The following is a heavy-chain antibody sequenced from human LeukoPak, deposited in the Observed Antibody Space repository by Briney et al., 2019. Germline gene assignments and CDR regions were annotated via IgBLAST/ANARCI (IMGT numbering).Heavy chain of an antibody. CDR2: INAGTGNT. D-gene: IGHD5-24*01. V-gene: IGHV1-3*03. CDR3: ARGRDGYIPYNWFDP. J-gene: IGHJ5*02. Sequence: ASVKVSCKASGYTFTSYAMHWVRQAPGQRLEWMGWINAGTGNTKFSQEFQGRVTFTRDTSASTAYMELTGLRSEDMAVYYCARGRDGYIPYNWFDPWGQGTLVTVSS. CDR1: GYTFTSYA.